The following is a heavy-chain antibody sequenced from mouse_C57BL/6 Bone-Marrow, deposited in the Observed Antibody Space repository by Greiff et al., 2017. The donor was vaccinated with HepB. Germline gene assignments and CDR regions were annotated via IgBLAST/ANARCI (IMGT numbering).Heavy chain of an antibody. CDR1: GFNIKDYY. J-gene: IGHJ1*03. V-gene: IGHV14-2*01. Sequence: EVQLQQSGAELVKPGASVKLSCTASGFNIKDYYMHWVKQRNEQGLEWIGRIDPEDGETKYAPKFQGKATITADTSSNTAYLQLSSLTSEDTAVYYWATMITTRWYFGVWGTGPTVTVSS. CDR3: ATMITTRWYFGV. CDR2: IDPEDGET. D-gene: IGHD2-4*01.